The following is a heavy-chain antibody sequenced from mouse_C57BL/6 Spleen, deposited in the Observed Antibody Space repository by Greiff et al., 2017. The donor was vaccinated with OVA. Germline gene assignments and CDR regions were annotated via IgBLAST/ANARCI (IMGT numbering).Heavy chain of an antibody. J-gene: IGHJ4*01. V-gene: IGHV2-3*01. Sequence: VKLMESGPGLVAPSQSLSISCTVSGFSLTSYGVSWVRQPPGKGLEWLGVIWGDGSTTYHSAIISRLSISKDNSKSQVILKLNSLQTDDTATYYCAKYYSNYDYAMDYWGQGTSVTVSS. CDR3: AKYYSNYDYAMDY. CDR1: GFSLTSYG. D-gene: IGHD2-5*01. CDR2: IWGDGST.